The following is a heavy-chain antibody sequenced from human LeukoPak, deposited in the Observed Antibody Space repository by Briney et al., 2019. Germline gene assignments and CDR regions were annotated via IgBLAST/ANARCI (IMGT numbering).Heavy chain of an antibody. CDR3: ARGQGVAARLQH. J-gene: IGHJ1*01. CDR1: GYTFTGYY. D-gene: IGHD6-19*01. Sequence: ASVKLSCKASGYTFTGYYMHWVRQAPGQGLEWMGWIDPNSGGTNYAQKFQGWVTMTRDTSISTAYMELSRLRSDDTAVYYCARGQGVAARLQHWGQGTLVTVSS. CDR2: IDPNSGGT. V-gene: IGHV1-2*04.